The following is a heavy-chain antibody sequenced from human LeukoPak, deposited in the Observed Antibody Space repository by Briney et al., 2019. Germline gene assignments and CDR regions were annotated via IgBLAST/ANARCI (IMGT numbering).Heavy chain of an antibody. D-gene: IGHD6-6*01. CDR1: GFSLSTSGMC. Sequence: ESGPALVKPTQTLTLTCTFSGFSLSTSGMCVSWIRQPPGKALEWLARIDWDDDKYYSTSLKTRLTISKDTSKNQVVLTMTNMDPVDTATYYCARIPLRAARDAFDIWGQGTMVTVSS. J-gene: IGHJ3*02. V-gene: IGHV2-70*11. CDR2: IDWDDDK. CDR3: ARIPLRAARDAFDI.